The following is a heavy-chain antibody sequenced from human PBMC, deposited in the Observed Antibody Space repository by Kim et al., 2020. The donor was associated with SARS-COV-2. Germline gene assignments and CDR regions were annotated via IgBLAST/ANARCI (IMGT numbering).Heavy chain of an antibody. D-gene: IGHD6-19*01. J-gene: IGHJ4*02. CDR3: AKDRQRAGTGVDY. Sequence: YAQTVKGRIALNPDTSKNDFSLQLNPVSPEDTAVYYCAKDRQRAGTGVDYWGQGTLVTVSS. V-gene: IGHV6-1*01.